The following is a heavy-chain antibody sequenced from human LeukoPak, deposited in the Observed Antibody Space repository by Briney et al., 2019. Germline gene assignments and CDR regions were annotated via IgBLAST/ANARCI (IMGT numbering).Heavy chain of an antibody. D-gene: IGHD3-9*01. CDR3: AFGDYDILTGYYYFDY. V-gene: IGHV4-34*01. Sequence: SETLSLTCAVYGGSFSGYYWSWIRQPPGKGLEWIGEINHSGSTNYNPSLKSRVNISVDTSKNQFSLKLSSVTAADTAVYYCAFGDYDILTGYYYFDYWGQGTLVTVSS. J-gene: IGHJ4*02. CDR2: INHSGST. CDR1: GGSFSGYY.